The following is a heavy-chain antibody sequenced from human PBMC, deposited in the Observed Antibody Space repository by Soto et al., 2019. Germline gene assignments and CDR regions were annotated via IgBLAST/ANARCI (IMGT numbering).Heavy chain of an antibody. J-gene: IGHJ4*02. CDR2: ISSSGSTI. Sequence: GSLRLSCAASGFTFSSYEMNWVRQAPGKGLEWVSYISSSGSTIYYADSVKGRFTISRDNAKNSLYLQMNSLRAEDTAVYYCAVWCTNGVCYNYWGQGTLVTVSS. CDR1: GFTFSSYE. CDR3: AVWCTNGVCYNY. V-gene: IGHV3-48*03. D-gene: IGHD2-8*01.